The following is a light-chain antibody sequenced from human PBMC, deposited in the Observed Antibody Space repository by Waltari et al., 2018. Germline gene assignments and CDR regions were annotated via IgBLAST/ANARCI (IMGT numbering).Light chain of an antibody. CDR3: AAWDDSLNGPV. CDR2: SNN. V-gene: IGLV1-44*01. Sequence: QSVLTQPPSASGTPGQRVTIPCSGSRPNIGRNTENWYQQLPGTAPKLLIYSNNQRPSGVPDRFSGSKSGTSASLAISGLQSEDEADYYCAAWDDSLNGPVFGGGTKLTVL. CDR1: RPNIGRNT. J-gene: IGLJ3*02.